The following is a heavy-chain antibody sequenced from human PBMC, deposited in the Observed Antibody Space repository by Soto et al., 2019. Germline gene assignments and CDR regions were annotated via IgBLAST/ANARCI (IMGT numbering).Heavy chain of an antibody. CDR3: ARVVVVPAANDKWFDP. CDR1: GGSISSGGYY. V-gene: IGHV4-31*03. J-gene: IGHJ5*02. CDR2: IYYSGST. D-gene: IGHD2-2*01. Sequence: PSETLSLTCTVSGGSISSGGYYWSWIRQHPGKGLEWIGYIYYSGSTYYNPSLKSRVTISVDTSKNQFSLKLSSVTAADTAVYYCARVVVVPAANDKWFDPWGQGTLVTVSS.